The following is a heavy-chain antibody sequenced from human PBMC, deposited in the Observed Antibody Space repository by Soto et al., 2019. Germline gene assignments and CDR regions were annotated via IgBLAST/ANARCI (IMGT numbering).Heavy chain of an antibody. V-gene: IGHV1-69*01. CDR1: GGTFSSYA. CDR2: IITLLGTA. Sequence: QVQLVQSGAEVKKPGSSVKVSCKADGGTFSSYAVSWVRQAPGHGLEWLGGIITLLGTANYVQKFQGSVPFTPDESTGKAYMELSSLRSEDTAVYYCARYGVAAFAPKDWFQGTLVTVSS. D-gene: IGHD6-13*01. CDR3: ARYGVAAFAPKD. J-gene: IGHJ4*02.